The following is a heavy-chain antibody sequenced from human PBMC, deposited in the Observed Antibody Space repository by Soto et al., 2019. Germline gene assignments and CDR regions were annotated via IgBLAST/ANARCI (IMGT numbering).Heavy chain of an antibody. D-gene: IGHD2-2*01. V-gene: IGHV3-23*01. J-gene: IGHJ4*02. CDR3: AKEDIVVVPAAIVDY. Sequence: GGSLRLSCAASGFTFSNYAMSWVRQATGKGLEWVSGIRGSGGTTYYADSVKGRFTISRDNSKNTLYLQMNSLRAEDTAVYYCAKEDIVVVPAAIVDYWGQGTLVTVSS. CDR2: IRGSGGTT. CDR1: GFTFSNYA.